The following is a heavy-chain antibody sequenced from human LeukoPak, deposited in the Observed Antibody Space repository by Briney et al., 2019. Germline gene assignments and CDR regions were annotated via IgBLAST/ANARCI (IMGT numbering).Heavy chain of an antibody. D-gene: IGHD2-2*01. V-gene: IGHV4-4*02. CDR1: GGSISSSNW. CDR2: IYHSGST. Sequence: PSETLSLTCAVSGGSISSSNWWSWVRQPPGKGLEWIGEIYHSGSTNYNPSLKRRVTISVDKSKNQFSLKLSSVTAADTAVYYCARACCSSTPHAFDIWGQGTMVTVSS. J-gene: IGHJ3*02. CDR3: ARACCSSTPHAFDI.